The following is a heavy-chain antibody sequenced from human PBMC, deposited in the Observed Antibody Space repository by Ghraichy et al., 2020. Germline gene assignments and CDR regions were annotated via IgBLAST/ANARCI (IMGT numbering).Heavy chain of an antibody. CDR1: GGSISSYY. CDR2: IDYSGNT. CDR3: ARSPITRAGFDY. Sequence: SCSVSGGSISSYYWNWIRQPPGKGLEWIGYIDYSGNTKYNPSLQSRVTISVDTSKNDFSLKLDSVTAADTAVYYCARSPITRAGFDYWGQGTLVTVSS. D-gene: IGHD6-13*01. V-gene: IGHV4-59*08. J-gene: IGHJ4*02.